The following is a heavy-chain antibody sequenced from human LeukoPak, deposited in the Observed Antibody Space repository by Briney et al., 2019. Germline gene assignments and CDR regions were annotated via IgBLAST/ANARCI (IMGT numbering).Heavy chain of an antibody. D-gene: IGHD6-13*01. CDR2: ISAYSGHT. J-gene: IGHJ5*02. Sequence: ASVKVSCKASGYTFTNYGISWVRQAPGQGPEWMGWISAYSGHTNYAQKLQGRVTMTTDTSTSTAYMELRSLRSDDTAVYYCARDNHSGSWSWLDPWGQGTLVSVSA. CDR3: ARDNHSGSWSWLDP. V-gene: IGHV1-18*01. CDR1: GYTFTNYG.